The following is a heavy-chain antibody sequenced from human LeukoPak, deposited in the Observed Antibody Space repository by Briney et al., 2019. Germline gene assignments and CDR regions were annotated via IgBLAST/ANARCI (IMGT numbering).Heavy chain of an antibody. CDR1: GYTFTSYA. J-gene: IGHJ4*02. Sequence: ASVKVSCKASGYTFTSYAMNWVRQAPGQGLEWMGWINTNTGNPTYGQGFTGRFVFSLDTSVSTAYLQISSLKAEDTAVYYCARESGDLWFGELSDVESDYWGQGTLVTVSS. CDR2: INTNTGNP. CDR3: ARESGDLWFGELSDVESDY. D-gene: IGHD3-10*01. V-gene: IGHV7-4-1*02.